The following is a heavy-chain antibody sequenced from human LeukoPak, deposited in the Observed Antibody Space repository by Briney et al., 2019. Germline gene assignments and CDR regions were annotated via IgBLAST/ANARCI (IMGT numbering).Heavy chain of an antibody. CDR2: ISSSSSYI. V-gene: IGHV3-21*01. J-gene: IGHJ4*02. D-gene: IGHD5-18*01. CDR1: GFTFSSYS. Sequence: GGSLRLSCAASGFTFSSYSMNWVRQAPGKGLEWVSSISSSSSYIYYADSVKGRFTISRDNAKNSLYLQMNSLRAEDTAVYYRAGDTAMAPRVDYWGQGTLVTVSS. CDR3: AGDTAMAPRVDY.